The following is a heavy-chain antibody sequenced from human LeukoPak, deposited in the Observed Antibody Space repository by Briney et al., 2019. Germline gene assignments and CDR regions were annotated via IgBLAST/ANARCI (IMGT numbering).Heavy chain of an antibody. D-gene: IGHD6-13*01. Sequence: GGSLRLSCAASGFTFSSYAMSWVRQAPGKGLEWVSAISGSGGSTYYADSVKGRFTISRDNSKNTLYLQMNSLRAEDTAVYYCAKEGKYGYSSSWYTQRYFQHWGQGTLVTVSS. V-gene: IGHV3-23*01. CDR1: GFTFSSYA. CDR2: ISGSGGST. J-gene: IGHJ1*01. CDR3: AKEGKYGYSSSWYTQRYFQH.